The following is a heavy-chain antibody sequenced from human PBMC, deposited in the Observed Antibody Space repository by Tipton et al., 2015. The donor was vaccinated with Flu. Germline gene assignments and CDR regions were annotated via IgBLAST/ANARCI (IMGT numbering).Heavy chain of an antibody. D-gene: IGHD7-27*01. CDR1: GFTFSDYW. J-gene: IGHJ4*02. V-gene: IGHV3-7*01. CDR2: IKPDGSEK. Sequence: SLRLSCAASGFTFSDYWMDWVRQAPGKGLEWVANIKPDGSEKGYVDSVKGRFTISRDNARNSLYLQLSSLRAEDTAVYYCAREMHWARDYWGQGTLVTVSS. CDR3: AREMHWARDY.